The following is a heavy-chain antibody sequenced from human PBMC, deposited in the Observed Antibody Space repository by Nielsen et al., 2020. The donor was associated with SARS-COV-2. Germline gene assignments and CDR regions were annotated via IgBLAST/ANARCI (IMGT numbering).Heavy chain of an antibody. J-gene: IGHJ6*02. Sequence: GGSLRLSCAASGFTFSDYYMSWIRQAPGKGLEWVSYISSSSSYTNYADSVKGRFTISRDNAKNSLYLQMNSLRAEDTAVYYCARDMGGSSVDQGNYYGMDVWGQGTTVTVSS. D-gene: IGHD2-2*01. CDR1: GFTFSDYY. V-gene: IGHV3-11*05. CDR3: ARDMGGSSVDQGNYYGMDV. CDR2: ISSSSSYT.